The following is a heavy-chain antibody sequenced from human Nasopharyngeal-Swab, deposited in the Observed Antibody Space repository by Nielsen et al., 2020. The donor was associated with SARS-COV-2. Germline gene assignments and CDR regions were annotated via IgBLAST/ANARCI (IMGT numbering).Heavy chain of an antibody. V-gene: IGHV3-48*02. J-gene: IGHJ5*02. D-gene: IGHD3-9*01. CDR3: ARDGLTYYDILTGYSWFDP. Sequence: ETLSLTCAASGFTFSSYSMNWVRQAPGKGLEWVSYISSSSSTIYYADSVKGRFTISRDNAKNSLYLQMNSLRDEDTAVYYCARDGLTYYDILTGYSWFDPWGQGTLVTVSS. CDR2: ISSSSSTI. CDR1: GFTFSSYS.